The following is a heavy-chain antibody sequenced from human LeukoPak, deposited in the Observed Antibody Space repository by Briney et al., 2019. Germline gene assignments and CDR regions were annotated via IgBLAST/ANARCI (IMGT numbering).Heavy chain of an antibody. CDR3: ARDSRKADYYGMDV. Sequence: ASVKVSCKASGYTFTSYGISWVRQAPGQGLEWMGWISAYNDNTNYAQKLQGRVTMTTDTSTSTAYMELRSLRSDDTAVYYCARDSRKADYYGMDVWGQGTTVTVSS. V-gene: IGHV1-18*01. J-gene: IGHJ6*02. CDR2: ISAYNDNT. CDR1: GYTFTSYG.